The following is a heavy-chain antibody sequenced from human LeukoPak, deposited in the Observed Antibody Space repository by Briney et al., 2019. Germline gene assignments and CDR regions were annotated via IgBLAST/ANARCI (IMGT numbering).Heavy chain of an antibody. J-gene: IGHJ4*02. CDR2: IDPGDSYT. V-gene: IGHV5-10-1*01. Sequence: GESLKISCKGSGYSFTRYWISWVRQMPGKGLEWMGRIDPGDSYTNYSPSFQGHVTISADKSISTAYLQWSSLKASDTAMYYCARHYGSGSDFDYWGQGTLVTVSS. CDR1: GYSFTRYW. D-gene: IGHD6-19*01. CDR3: ARHYGSGSDFDY.